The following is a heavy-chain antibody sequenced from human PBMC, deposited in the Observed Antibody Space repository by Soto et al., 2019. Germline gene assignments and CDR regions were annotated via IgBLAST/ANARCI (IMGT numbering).Heavy chain of an antibody. V-gene: IGHV4-34*01. CDR1: GGSFSGYY. CDR2: INHSGST. Sequence: SETLSLTCAVYGGSFSGYYWSWIRQPPGKGLEWIGEINHSGSTNYNPSLKSRVAISVDTSKNQFSLKLSSVTAADTAVYYCARDEEIAAAGSGRFDYWGQGTLVTVSS. D-gene: IGHD6-13*01. J-gene: IGHJ4*02. CDR3: ARDEEIAAAGSGRFDY.